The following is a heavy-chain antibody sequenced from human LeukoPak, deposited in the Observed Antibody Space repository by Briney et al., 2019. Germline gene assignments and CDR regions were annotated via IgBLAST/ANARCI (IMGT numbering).Heavy chain of an antibody. D-gene: IGHD2-2*01. CDR1: GFKFDDFG. V-gene: IGHV3-20*04. CDR3: GRVYCSTTSCYDYYDYYMDV. Sequence: GGSLRLSCAASGFKFDDFGMSWVRHVPGKGLEWVSGTNWDGASTGYGDSVKGRLTISRDNVKNSLYLQMNSLRVEDTALYFCGRVYCSTTSCYDYYDYYMDVWGKGTTVTVSS. CDR2: TNWDGAST. J-gene: IGHJ6*03.